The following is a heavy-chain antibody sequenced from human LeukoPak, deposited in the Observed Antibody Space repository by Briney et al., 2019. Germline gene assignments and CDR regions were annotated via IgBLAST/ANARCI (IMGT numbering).Heavy chain of an antibody. CDR1: GYTFTSYA. CDR3: AREGIAAAGKYYFDY. V-gene: IGHV1-69*13. Sequence: GASVKVSCKASGYTFTSYAISWVRQAPGQGLEWMGGIIPIFGTANYAQKFQGRVTITADESTSTAYMELSSLRSEDTAVYYCAREGIAAAGKYYFDYWGQGTLVTVSS. J-gene: IGHJ4*02. D-gene: IGHD6-13*01. CDR2: IIPIFGTA.